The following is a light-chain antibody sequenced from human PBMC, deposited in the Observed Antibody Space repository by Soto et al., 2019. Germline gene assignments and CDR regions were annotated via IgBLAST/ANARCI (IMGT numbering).Light chain of an antibody. J-gene: IGKJ2*01. Sequence: EIVMTQSPATLSVSPGERVTLSCRASQSVSSKVAWYQQKHGQAPSLLIFGASSRSTGIPARFSGSGSGTEFTLTISSLQSEDFAVYFCQQYYNWPPYTFGQGTKLEIK. CDR1: QSVSSK. CDR3: QQYYNWPPYT. CDR2: GAS. V-gene: IGKV3-15*01.